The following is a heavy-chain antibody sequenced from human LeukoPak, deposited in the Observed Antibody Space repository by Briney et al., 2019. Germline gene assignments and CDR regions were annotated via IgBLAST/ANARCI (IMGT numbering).Heavy chain of an antibody. V-gene: IGHV1-24*01. J-gene: IGHJ4*02. CDR1: GGTFSSYA. D-gene: IGHD3-22*01. CDR3: ATGPFGYYDT. Sequence: ASVKVSCKASGGTFSSYAISWVRQAPGQGLEWMGGFDPEDGETIYAQKFQGRVTMTEDTSTDTAYMELSSLRSEDTAVYYCATGPFGYYDTWGQGTLVTVSS. CDR2: FDPEDGET.